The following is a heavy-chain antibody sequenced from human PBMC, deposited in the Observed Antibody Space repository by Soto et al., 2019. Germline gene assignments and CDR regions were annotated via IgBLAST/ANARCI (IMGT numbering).Heavy chain of an antibody. J-gene: IGHJ6*04. CDR3: SRHPANYSDYGFGGVDV. CDR2: INHSGST. D-gene: IGHD4-17*01. V-gene: IGHV4-34*01. Sequence: SETLSLTCAVYGGSFSGYYWSWIRQPPGKGLEWIGEINHSGSTNYNPSLKSRVTISVDTSKNQISLKLTSVTAADTAVYYCSRHPANYSDYGFGGVDVWGKGTTVTVSS. CDR1: GGSFSGYY.